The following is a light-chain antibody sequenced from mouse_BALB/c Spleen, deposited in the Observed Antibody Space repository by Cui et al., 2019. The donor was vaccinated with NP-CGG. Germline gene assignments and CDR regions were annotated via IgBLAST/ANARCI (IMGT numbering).Light chain of an antibody. CDR3: ALWYSNHWV. V-gene: IGLV1*01. Sequence: QAALTQQSAPTTSPGETVTLTCRSNSGAVTTSNYANWVQEKPDHLFTGLIGGTNNRTPGVPARFSGSLIGDKAALTITGAQTEDEAIYFCALWYSNHWVFGGGTKLSVL. CDR2: GTN. J-gene: IGLJ1*01. CDR1: SGAVTTSNY.